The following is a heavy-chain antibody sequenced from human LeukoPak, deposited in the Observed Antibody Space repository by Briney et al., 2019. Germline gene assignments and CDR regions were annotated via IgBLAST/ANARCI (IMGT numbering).Heavy chain of an antibody. D-gene: IGHD5-18*01. J-gene: IGHJ3*01. Sequence: GGSLRLSCAASGFTFGIYAMHWVRQAPGKGLEHVSTITTNGGNTYYADPVKGRFTISRDNSKDTLFLQMGSLRAEDMAVYYCAKPLTSYSSGFSDVFDVWGHGSMVTVSS. CDR3: AKPLTSYSSGFSDVFDV. V-gene: IGHV3-64*02. CDR1: GFTFGIYA. CDR2: ITTNGGNT.